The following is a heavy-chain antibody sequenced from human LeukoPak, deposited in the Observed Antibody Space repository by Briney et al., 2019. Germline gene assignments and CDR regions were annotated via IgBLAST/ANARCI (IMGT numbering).Heavy chain of an antibody. Sequence: SETLSLTCTVSSGSISSSSYYWGWIRQPPGKGLEWIGSIYYSGSTYYNPSLKSRVTISVDTSKNQFSLELSSVTAADTAVYYCARGRYYYDSSGYWYDYWGQGTLVTVSS. V-gene: IGHV4-39*07. CDR2: IYYSGST. CDR3: ARGRYYYDSSGYWYDY. J-gene: IGHJ4*02. CDR1: SGSISSSSYY. D-gene: IGHD3-22*01.